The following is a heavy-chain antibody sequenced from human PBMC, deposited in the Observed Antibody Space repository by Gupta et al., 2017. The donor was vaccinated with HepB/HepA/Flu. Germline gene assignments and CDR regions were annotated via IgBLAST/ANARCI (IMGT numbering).Heavy chain of an antibody. CDR1: GFTFSSFD. Sequence: EVQLLESGGGLLQPGGSLRLSCAASGFTFSSFDMTWVRQAPGKGLAWVSGINRDAGKTHYADFVKGRFTISRDNSRNTLSLQMTSLRVEDTAVYYCAKALASGRMFYFDSWGQGTLVTVS. V-gene: IGHV3-23*01. CDR2: INRDAGKT. D-gene: IGHD6-19*01. J-gene: IGHJ4*02. CDR3: AKALASGRMFYFDS.